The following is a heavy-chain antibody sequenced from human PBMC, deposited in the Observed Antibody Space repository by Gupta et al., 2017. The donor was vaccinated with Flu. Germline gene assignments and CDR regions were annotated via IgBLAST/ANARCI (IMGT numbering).Heavy chain of an antibody. CDR2: VSSDGSHQ. V-gene: IGHV3-30*18. J-gene: IGHJ4*02. Sequence: QFQPVGSGGGVVQPGRSLRLALAASGIPISRDAMHGVRQGPGKGLEWVAIVSSDGSHQYYAASLKGRFTIPRDNSRNTVYLQMNSLSADDTAMYYCAKGERAIPYFDSWGQGTRVTVSS. CDR1: GIPISRDA. CDR3: AKGERAIPYFDS.